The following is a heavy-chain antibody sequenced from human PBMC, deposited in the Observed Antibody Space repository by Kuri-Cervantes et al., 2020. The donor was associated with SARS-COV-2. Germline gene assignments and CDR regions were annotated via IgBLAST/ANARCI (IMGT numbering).Heavy chain of an antibody. J-gene: IGHJ2*01. Sequence: ASVKVSCKASGYTFTSYGISWVRQAPGQGPEWMGWISAYNGNTNYAQKLQGRVTMTTDTSTSTAYMELRSLRSDDTAVYYCARDTGGDYGYWYSDLWGRGTLVTVSS. CDR2: ISAYNGNT. V-gene: IGHV1-18*04. CDR1: GYTFTSYG. D-gene: IGHD4-17*01. CDR3: ARDTGGDYGYWYSDL.